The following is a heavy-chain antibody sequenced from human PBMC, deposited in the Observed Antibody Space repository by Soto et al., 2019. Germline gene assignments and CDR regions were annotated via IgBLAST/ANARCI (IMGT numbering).Heavy chain of an antibody. V-gene: IGHV3-33*01. J-gene: IGHJ4*02. Sequence: QVQLVESGGGVVQPGRSLRLSCAASGFTFSSFGMHWVRQTPGKGLEWVAVIGYDGCKKYHEDSVKGRFTISRDDSKNTRFLEMNSRRGDDTAVYYCARDLGVGGPDLDYWGQGTMVTVSS. D-gene: IGHD1-26*01. CDR2: IGYDGCKK. CDR3: ARDLGVGGPDLDY. CDR1: GFTFSSFG.